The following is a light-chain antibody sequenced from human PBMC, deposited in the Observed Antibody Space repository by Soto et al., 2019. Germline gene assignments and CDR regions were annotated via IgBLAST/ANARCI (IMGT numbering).Light chain of an antibody. Sequence: QPVLTQSPSASASLGASVKFTCTLSSGHSSYAIAWHQQQPEKGPRYLMKLNSDDSHSKGDGIPDRFSGSSSGAERYLTISSLQSEDEADYYCQTWGSGIRVVFGGGTQLTVL. CDR3: QTWGSGIRVV. CDR1: SGHSSYA. V-gene: IGLV4-69*01. CDR2: LNSDDSH. J-gene: IGLJ2*01.